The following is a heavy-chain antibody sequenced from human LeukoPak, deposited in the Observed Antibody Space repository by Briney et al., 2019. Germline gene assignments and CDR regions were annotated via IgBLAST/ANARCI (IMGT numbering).Heavy chain of an antibody. Sequence: GGSLRLSCAASGFTFTSYAMTWVRQAPGKGLEWVSFIRDSGGSTYYADSVKGRFTISRDNSKNTLYLQMNSLRAEDTAVYYCAKTSRPYYDFWSGYSLDYWGQGTLVTVSS. CDR1: GFTFTSYA. V-gene: IGHV3-23*01. CDR2: IRDSGGST. J-gene: IGHJ4*02. CDR3: AKTSRPYYDFWSGYSLDY. D-gene: IGHD3-3*01.